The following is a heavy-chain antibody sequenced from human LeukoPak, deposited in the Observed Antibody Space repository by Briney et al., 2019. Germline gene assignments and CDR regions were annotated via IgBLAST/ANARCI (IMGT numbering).Heavy chain of an antibody. CDR2: ISGSGGST. Sequence: GGSLRLSCAASGFTFSSYAMSWVRQAPGKGLEWVSAISGSGGSTYYADSVKGRFTISRDNSKNTLYLQMNSLRAEDTAVYHCARDPRSSSSYRFDYWGQGTLVTVTS. V-gene: IGHV3-23*01. CDR1: GFTFSSYA. D-gene: IGHD6-6*01. CDR3: ARDPRSSSSYRFDY. J-gene: IGHJ4*02.